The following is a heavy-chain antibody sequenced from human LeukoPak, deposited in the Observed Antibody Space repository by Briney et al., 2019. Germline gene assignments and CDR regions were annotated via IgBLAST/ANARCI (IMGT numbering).Heavy chain of an antibody. D-gene: IGHD5-18*01. V-gene: IGHV4-4*02. J-gene: IGHJ4*02. CDR2: IYHSGST. CDR1: GGSISSSNW. CDR3: ARENGYRYDY. Sequence: SGTLSLTCAVSGGSISSSNWWSWVRQPPGKGLEWIGEIYHSGSTNYNPSLKSRVTISVDKPKNQFSLKLSSVTAADTALYYCARENGYRYDYWGQGTLVTVSS.